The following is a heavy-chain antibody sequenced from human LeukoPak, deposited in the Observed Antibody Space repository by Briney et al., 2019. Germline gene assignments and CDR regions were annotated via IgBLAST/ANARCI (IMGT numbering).Heavy chain of an antibody. CDR1: GGSISSYY. CDR2: IYYSGST. CDR3: ARGFRYAKYYDILTGPI. Sequence: PSETLSLTCTVSGGSISSYYWSWIRQPPGKGLECIGYIYYSGSTNYNPSLKSRVTISVDTSKNQFSLKLSSVTAADTAVYYCARGFRYAKYYDILTGPIWGQGTMVTVSS. V-gene: IGHV4-59*01. D-gene: IGHD3-9*01. J-gene: IGHJ3*02.